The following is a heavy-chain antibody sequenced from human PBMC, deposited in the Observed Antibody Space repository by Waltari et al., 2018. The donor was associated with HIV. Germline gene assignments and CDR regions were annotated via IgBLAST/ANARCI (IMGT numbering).Heavy chain of an antibody. V-gene: IGHV3-53*01. CDR2: IYSGGST. Sequence: EVQLVESGGGLIQPGGSLRLSCAASGFTVSSHYMSWVRQAPGKGLEWVSVIYSGGSTYYADSVKGRFTISRDNSKNTLYLQMNSLRAEDTAVYYCARDRPSSVAGWYFDLWGRGTLVTVSS. D-gene: IGHD6-19*01. CDR1: GFTVSSHY. J-gene: IGHJ2*01. CDR3: ARDRPSSVAGWYFDL.